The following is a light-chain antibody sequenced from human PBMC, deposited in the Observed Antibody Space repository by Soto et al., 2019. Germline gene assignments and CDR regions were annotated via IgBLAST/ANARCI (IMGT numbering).Light chain of an antibody. CDR3: CSYAGSNAIHVV. Sequence: QSALTQPASVSGSPGQSITISCTGTSSDVGSYNLVSWYQQHPGKAPKLMIYEGSKRPSGVSNRFSGSKSGNTASLTISGIQAEDEADYYCCSYAGSNAIHVVFGGGTKLTVL. J-gene: IGLJ2*01. CDR2: EGS. V-gene: IGLV2-23*03. CDR1: SSDVGSYNL.